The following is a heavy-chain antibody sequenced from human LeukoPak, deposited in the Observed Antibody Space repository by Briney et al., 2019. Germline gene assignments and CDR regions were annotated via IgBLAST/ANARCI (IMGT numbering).Heavy chain of an antibody. CDR1: GFTVSSNY. J-gene: IGHJ4*02. D-gene: IGHD3-22*01. CDR2: IYSGGST. Sequence: GGSLRLSCAASGFTVSSNYMSWVRQAPGKGLEWVSVIYSGGSTYYADSVKGRFTISRDNSKNTLYLQMNSLRAEDTAVYYCASESKGYYYFDYWGQGTLVTVSS. V-gene: IGHV3-66*01. CDR3: ASESKGYYYFDY.